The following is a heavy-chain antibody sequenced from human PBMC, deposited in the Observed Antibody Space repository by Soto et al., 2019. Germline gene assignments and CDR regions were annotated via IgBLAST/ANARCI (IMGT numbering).Heavy chain of an antibody. CDR2: IKSKTDGGTT. Sequence: GGSLRLSCAASGFTFSNAWMSWVRQAPGKGLEWVGHIKSKTDGGTTDYAAPVKGRFTISRDDSKNTLYLQMNSLKTEDTAVYYCTTDREVGATTFDYWGQGTLVTVSS. V-gene: IGHV3-15*01. J-gene: IGHJ4*02. CDR1: GFTFSNAW. CDR3: TTDREVGATTFDY. D-gene: IGHD1-26*01.